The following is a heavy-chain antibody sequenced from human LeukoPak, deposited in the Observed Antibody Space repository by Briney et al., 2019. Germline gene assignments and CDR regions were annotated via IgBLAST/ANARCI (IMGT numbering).Heavy chain of an antibody. CDR3: ARANKRRGYCSGGSCYSYYYYGMDV. D-gene: IGHD2-15*01. CDR2: IYYSGST. V-gene: IGHV4-39*01. J-gene: IGHJ6*02. CDR1: GGSISSSSYY. Sequence: SETLSLTCTVSGGSISSSSYYWGWLRQPPGKGLEWIGSIYYSGSTYYNPSLKSRVTISVDTSKNQFSLKLSSVTAADTAVYYCARANKRRGYCSGGSCYSYYYYGMDVWGQGTTVTVSS.